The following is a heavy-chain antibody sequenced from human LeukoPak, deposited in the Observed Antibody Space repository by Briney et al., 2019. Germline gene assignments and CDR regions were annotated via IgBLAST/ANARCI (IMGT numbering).Heavy chain of an antibody. J-gene: IGHJ3*02. D-gene: IGHD3-22*01. CDR3: AGKRTYYYDSSGYRDAFDI. CDR1: GFTFSDYY. CDR2: ISGSSSYT. Sequence: GGSLRLSCAASGFTFSDYYMCWIRQAPGKGLEWVSYISGSSSYTNYADSVKGRFTISRDNAKNSLYLQMSSLRAEDTAVYYCAGKRTYYYDSSGYRDAFDIWGQGTMVTVSS. V-gene: IGHV3-11*03.